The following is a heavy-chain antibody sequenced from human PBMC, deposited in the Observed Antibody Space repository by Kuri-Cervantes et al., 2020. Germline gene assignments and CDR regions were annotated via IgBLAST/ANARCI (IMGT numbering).Heavy chain of an antibody. CDR3: AKVDCSGGNCYDYY. J-gene: IGHJ4*02. CDR1: GFIFSSYS. D-gene: IGHD2-15*01. CDR2: ITGISVT. Sequence: GESLKISCAASGFIFSSYSINWVRQAPGKGLEWVSGITGISVTYYADSVKGRFTISRDNSKNTAYLQMNSLRAEDTALYYYAKVDCSGGNCYDYYWGQGTLVTVSS. V-gene: IGHV3-23*01.